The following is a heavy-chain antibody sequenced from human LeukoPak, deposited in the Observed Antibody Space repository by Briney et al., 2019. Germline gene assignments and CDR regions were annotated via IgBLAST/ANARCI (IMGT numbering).Heavy chain of an antibody. CDR2: IYYSEST. Sequence: PSETLTLTRTVSGGSISSYYWSWIRQPPGKGLEWIGYIYYSESTNYNPSLKSRVTISVDTSKNQFSLKLSSVTAADTAVYYCARGSYDSSGYYLFDYWGQGTLVTVSS. J-gene: IGHJ4*02. CDR3: ARGSYDSSGYYLFDY. D-gene: IGHD3-22*01. CDR1: GGSISSYY. V-gene: IGHV4-59*01.